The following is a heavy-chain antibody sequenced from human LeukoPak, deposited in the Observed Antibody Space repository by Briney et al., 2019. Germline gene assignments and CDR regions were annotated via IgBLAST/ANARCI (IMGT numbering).Heavy chain of an antibody. CDR3: ARDTSGYSGYEFDY. CDR1: GFTFSSYS. J-gene: IGHJ4*02. Sequence: PGGSLRLSCAASGFTFSSYSMNWVRQAPGKGLEWVSSISSSSSYIYYADSVKGRFTISRDNAKNSLYLQMNSLRAEDTAVCYCARDTSGYSGYEFDYWGQGTLVTVSS. D-gene: IGHD5-12*01. CDR2: ISSSSSYI. V-gene: IGHV3-21*01.